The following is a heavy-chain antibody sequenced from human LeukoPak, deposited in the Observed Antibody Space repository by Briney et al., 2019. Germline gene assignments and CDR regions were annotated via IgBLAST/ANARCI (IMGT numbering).Heavy chain of an antibody. CDR1: GFIFSSYS. CDR3: AKDKKQLVPLYYFDY. J-gene: IGHJ4*02. CDR2: ITGSGGNT. Sequence: PGGSLRLSCAASGFIFSSYSMSWVRQAPGMGLEWVSVITGSGGNTYYADSVKGRFTISKDNSKNTLYLQMNSLRAEDTAVYYCAKDKKQLVPLYYFDYWGQGTLVTVSS. D-gene: IGHD6-13*01. V-gene: IGHV3-23*01.